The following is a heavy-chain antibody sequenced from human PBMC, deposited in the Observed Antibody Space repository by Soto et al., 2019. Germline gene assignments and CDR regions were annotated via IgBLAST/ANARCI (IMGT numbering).Heavy chain of an antibody. J-gene: IGHJ6*02. Sequence: QEQLVESGGGVVQPGRSLRLSCAASGFTFNTYGMHWVRQIPGKGLQWVAIIWYDGSIKYYADSVKGRFTISRDNSKNTLYLQMDSLRDEDTAVYYCARIDCTGGNCQPYYHYGMDVWGQGTTVTVSS. D-gene: IGHD2-15*01. V-gene: IGHV3-33*01. CDR2: IWYDGSIK. CDR3: ARIDCTGGNCQPYYHYGMDV. CDR1: GFTFNTYG.